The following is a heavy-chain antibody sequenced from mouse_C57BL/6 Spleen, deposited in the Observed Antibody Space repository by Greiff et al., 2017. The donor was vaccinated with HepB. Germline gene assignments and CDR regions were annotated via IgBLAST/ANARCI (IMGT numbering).Heavy chain of an antibody. CDR3: AREYYGSSPFDY. CDR1: GYAFSSYW. V-gene: IGHV1-80*01. Sequence: QVQLKQSGAELVKPGASVKISCKASGYAFSSYWMHWVKQRPGKGLEWIGQIYPGDGDTNYNGKFKGKATLTADKSSSTAYMQLSSLTSEDAAVYFCAREYYGSSPFDYWGQGTTLTVSS. D-gene: IGHD1-1*01. CDR2: IYPGDGDT. J-gene: IGHJ2*01.